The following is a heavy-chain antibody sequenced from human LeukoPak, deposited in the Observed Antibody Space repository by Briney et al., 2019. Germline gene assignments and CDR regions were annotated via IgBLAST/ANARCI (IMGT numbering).Heavy chain of an antibody. CDR2: IRYDGSNK. J-gene: IGHJ4*02. CDR1: GFTFSSYG. CDR3: AKISRCSSTSCSEFDY. Sequence: GGSLRLSCAASGFTFSSYGMHWVRQAPGKGLEWVAFIRYDGSNKYYADSVKGRFTISRDNSKNTLYLQMNSLRAEDTAVYYCAKISRCSSTSCSEFDYWGQGTLVTVSS. V-gene: IGHV3-30*02. D-gene: IGHD2-2*01.